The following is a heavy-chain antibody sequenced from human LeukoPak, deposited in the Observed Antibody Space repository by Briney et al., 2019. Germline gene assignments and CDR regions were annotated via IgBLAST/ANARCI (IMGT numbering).Heavy chain of an antibody. J-gene: IGHJ4*02. Sequence: ASVKVSCKASGSTFTCYYMHWVRLAPGQGLEWMGWINPNSGDTNYAQKFQGRVTVTRDASISTAYMEFTSPRSDDTALNYCARDPGYFYYSDYWGQGTLVTVSS. D-gene: IGHD3-9*01. V-gene: IGHV1-2*02. CDR3: ARDPGYFYYSDY. CDR1: GSTFTCYY. CDR2: INPNSGDT.